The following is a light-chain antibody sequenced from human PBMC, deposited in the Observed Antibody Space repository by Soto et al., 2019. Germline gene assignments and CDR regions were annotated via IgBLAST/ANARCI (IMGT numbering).Light chain of an antibody. J-gene: IGLJ2*01. Sequence: SYELTQPPSVSVSPGQTASLTFSGDKLGDKYACWYQQKPGQSPVLVIYQDSKRPSGIPERFSGSNSGNTATLTISGTQAMDEADYYCQAWDSSIVVFGGGTQLTVL. CDR1: KLGDKY. CDR2: QDS. CDR3: QAWDSSIVV. V-gene: IGLV3-1*01.